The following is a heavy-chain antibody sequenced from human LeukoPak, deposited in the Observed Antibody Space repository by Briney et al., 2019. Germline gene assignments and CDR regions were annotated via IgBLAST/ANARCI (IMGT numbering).Heavy chain of an antibody. D-gene: IGHD3-10*01. CDR2: ISWNSGSI. V-gene: IGHV3-9*01. Sequence: GGSLILSCAASGFTFDDYAMHWVRQAPGKGLEWVSGISWNSGSIGYADSVKGRFTISRDNAKNSLYLQMNSLRAEDTALYYCAKAAKNVRGVIIPWFDYWGQGTLVTVSS. CDR1: GFTFDDYA. J-gene: IGHJ4*02. CDR3: AKAAKNVRGVIIPWFDY.